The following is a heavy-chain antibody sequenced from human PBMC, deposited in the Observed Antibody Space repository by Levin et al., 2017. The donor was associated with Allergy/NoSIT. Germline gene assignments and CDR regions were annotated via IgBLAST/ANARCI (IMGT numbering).Heavy chain of an antibody. J-gene: IGHJ4*02. Sequence: GESLRLSCAASGFSFSIYTMNWVRQAPGKGLEWLSFISTNSAYIFYADSVRGRFTISRDNAKGSLSLQMDNLRDDDTAVYYCARGPDIWGQGTPVTVSS. CDR3: ARGPDI. CDR2: ISTNSAYI. V-gene: IGHV3-21*01. CDR1: GFSFSIYT.